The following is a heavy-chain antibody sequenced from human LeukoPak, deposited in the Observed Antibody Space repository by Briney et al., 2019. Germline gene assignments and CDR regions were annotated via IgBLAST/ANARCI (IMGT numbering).Heavy chain of an antibody. Sequence: PGGSLRLSCAASGFTFSSYDMNWVRQAPGKGLEWVSYFSSSGTAIYYADSVKGRFTMSRDSAKNSLYLQMNSLRDEDTAVYYCARSVVRGVIALDHWGQGTLVTVSS. J-gene: IGHJ4*02. CDR1: GFTFSSYD. V-gene: IGHV3-48*03. CDR2: FSSSGTAI. D-gene: IGHD3-10*01. CDR3: ARSVVRGVIALDH.